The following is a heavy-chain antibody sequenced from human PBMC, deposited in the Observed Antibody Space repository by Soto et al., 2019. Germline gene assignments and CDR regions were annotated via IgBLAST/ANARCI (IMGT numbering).Heavy chain of an antibody. J-gene: IGHJ4*02. CDR1: GFTFSSYG. Sequence: QVQLVESGGGVVQPGRSLRLSCAASGFTFSSYGMHWVRQAPGKGLEWVAVIWYDGSNKYYADSVKGRFTISRDNSKNPLYLQMNSLRAEDTAVYYCARDQMPGIAAAGHPGYWGQGTLVTVSS. D-gene: IGHD6-13*01. V-gene: IGHV3-33*01. CDR2: IWYDGSNK. CDR3: ARDQMPGIAAAGHPGY.